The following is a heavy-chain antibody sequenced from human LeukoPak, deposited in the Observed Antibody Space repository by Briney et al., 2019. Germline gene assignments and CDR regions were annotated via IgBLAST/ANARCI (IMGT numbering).Heavy chain of an antibody. CDR3: ARAPGPGIAVAASYYFDY. V-gene: IGHV3-30*03. Sequence: GGSLRLSCAASGFTFSSYGMHWVRQAPGKGLEWVAVISYDGSNKYYADSVKGRFTTSRDNSKNTLCLQMNSLRAEDTAVYYCARAPGPGIAVAASYYFDYWGQGTLVTVSS. D-gene: IGHD6-19*01. CDR2: ISYDGSNK. CDR1: GFTFSSYG. J-gene: IGHJ4*02.